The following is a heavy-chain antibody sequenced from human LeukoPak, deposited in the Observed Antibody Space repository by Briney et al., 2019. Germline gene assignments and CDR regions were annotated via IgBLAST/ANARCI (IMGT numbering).Heavy chain of an antibody. V-gene: IGHV3-21*01. CDR2: ISSSSSYI. CDR1: GFTFSSYS. J-gene: IGHJ6*03. Sequence: GGSLRLSCAASGFTFSSYSMNWVRQAPGKGLEWVSSISSSSSYIYYADSVKGRFTISRDNSKNTLYLQMNSLRAEDTAVYYCAKRYCSSSSCYNYNYYMDVWGKGTTVTVSS. CDR3: AKRYCSSSSCYNYNYYMDV. D-gene: IGHD2-2*02.